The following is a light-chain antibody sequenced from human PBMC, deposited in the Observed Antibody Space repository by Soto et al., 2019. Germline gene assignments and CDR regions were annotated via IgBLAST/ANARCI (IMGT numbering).Light chain of an antibody. V-gene: IGKV3-11*01. J-gene: IGKJ4*01. CDR1: QSVSSY. Sequence: EIVLTQFPATLSLSPGDGATLSCRASQSVSSYLAWYQQRRGQAPRLLIYDSSNRATGIPARFSGSGSGTDFSLIISSLEPEDFAVYYCQQRSVWTLPFGGGTKVDIX. CDR3: QQRSVWTLP. CDR2: DSS.